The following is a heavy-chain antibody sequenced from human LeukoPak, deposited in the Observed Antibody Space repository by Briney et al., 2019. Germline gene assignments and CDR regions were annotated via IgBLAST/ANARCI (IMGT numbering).Heavy chain of an antibody. V-gene: IGHV4-30-4*01. CDR3: AREWGDGYNRYWYFDL. D-gene: IGHD5-24*01. Sequence: TLSLTCTVSGGSISSGDYYWSWIRQPPGKGLEWIGYINYSGSTYYNPSLKSRVTISVDKSKNQFSLKLSSVTAADTAVYYCAREWGDGYNRYWYFDLWGRGTLVTVSS. CDR1: GGSISSGDYY. J-gene: IGHJ2*01. CDR2: INYSGST.